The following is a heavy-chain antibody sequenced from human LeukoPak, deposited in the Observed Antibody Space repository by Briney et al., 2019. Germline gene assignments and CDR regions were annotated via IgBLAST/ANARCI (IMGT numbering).Heavy chain of an antibody. CDR1: GGSISSCSYY. Sequence: MPSETLSLTCTVSGGSISSCSYYWGWIRQPPGKGLEWIGSIYYSGSTYYNPSLKGRVTISVDTSKNQFSLKLSSVTAADTAVCYCARVVDTAMVCDYWGQGTLVTVSS. J-gene: IGHJ4*02. CDR2: IYYSGST. V-gene: IGHV4-39*01. D-gene: IGHD5-18*01. CDR3: ARVVDTAMVCDY.